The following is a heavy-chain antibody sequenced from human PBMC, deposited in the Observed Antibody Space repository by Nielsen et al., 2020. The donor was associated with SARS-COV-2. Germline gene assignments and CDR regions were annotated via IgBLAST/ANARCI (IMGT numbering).Heavy chain of an antibody. CDR3: ARWRTYGNGWDF. CDR1: GYTLSNFG. CDR2: ISGFNGNA. V-gene: IGHV1-18*01. Sequence: ASVNVSCKASGYTLSNFGLSWVRQAPGRGIEWIGWISGFNGNANYLQKFKGRVTMTTHSSTGIVYMELRRLRADDTAIYYCARWRTYGNGWDFWGQGTLVTVSS. D-gene: IGHD6-19*01. J-gene: IGHJ4*02.